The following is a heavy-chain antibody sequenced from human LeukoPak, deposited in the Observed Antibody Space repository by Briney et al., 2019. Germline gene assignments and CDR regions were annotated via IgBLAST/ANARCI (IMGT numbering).Heavy chain of an antibody. V-gene: IGHV4-34*01. D-gene: IGHD3-22*01. J-gene: IGHJ4*02. CDR2: INHSGST. CDR3: ARGRAEGYYDSSGYHRY. Sequence: SETLSLNCAVYGGSFSGYYWSWIRQPPGKGLEWIGEINHSGSTNYNPYLKSRVTISVDTSKNQFSLKLSSVTAADTAVYYCARGRAEGYYDSSGYHRYWGQGTLVTVSS. CDR1: GGSFSGYY.